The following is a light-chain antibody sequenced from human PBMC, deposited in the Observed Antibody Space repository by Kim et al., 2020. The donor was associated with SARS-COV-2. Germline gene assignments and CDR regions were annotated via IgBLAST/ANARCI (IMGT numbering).Light chain of an antibody. CDR3: QAWDSSVV. V-gene: IGLV3-1*01. CDR1: KMGDKY. CDR2: EDT. J-gene: IGLJ2*01. Sequence: SYELTQPPSVSVSPGQTANITCSGEKMGDKYACWYQKKPGQSPVLVIYEDTKRPSGIPERFSGSSTGNTATLTISGTLTVDEADYFCQAWDSSVVFGGGTQLTVL.